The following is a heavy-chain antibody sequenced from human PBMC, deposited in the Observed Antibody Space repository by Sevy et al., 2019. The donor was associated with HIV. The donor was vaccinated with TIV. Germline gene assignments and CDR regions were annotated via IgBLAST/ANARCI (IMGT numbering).Heavy chain of an antibody. CDR1: GFTFGDYG. CDR3: SRVPPPRLCSSASCYEGDYYYYGMDV. Sequence: GGSLRLSCTTSGFTFGDYGMSWFRQAPGKGLEWIGFIRSKPYGGATEYAASVKGRFTISRDDSKSIASLQMSSLKTEGTAVYYCSRVPPPRLCSSASCYEGDYYYYGMDVWGQGTTVTVSS. J-gene: IGHJ6*02. V-gene: IGHV3-49*03. CDR2: IRSKPYGGAT. D-gene: IGHD2-2*01.